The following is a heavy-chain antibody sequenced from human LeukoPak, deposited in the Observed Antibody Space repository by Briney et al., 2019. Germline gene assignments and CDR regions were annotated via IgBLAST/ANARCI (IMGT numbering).Heavy chain of an antibody. CDR1: GFTFSSYR. CDR2: ISSSSSYI. CDR3: ARDWPTIAAAGTIPEYFQH. D-gene: IGHD6-13*01. J-gene: IGHJ1*01. Sequence: PGGSLRLSCAASGFTFSSYRVNWVRQAPGKGLEWVSSISSSSSYIYYADSVRGRFTISRDNAKNSLYLQMNSLRTEDTAVYYCARDWPTIAAAGTIPEYFQHWGQGTLVTVSS. V-gene: IGHV3-21*01.